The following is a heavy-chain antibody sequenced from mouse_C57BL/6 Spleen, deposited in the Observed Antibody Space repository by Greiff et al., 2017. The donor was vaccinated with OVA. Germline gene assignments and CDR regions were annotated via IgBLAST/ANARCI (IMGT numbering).Heavy chain of an antibody. Sequence: VQLQQSGPELVKPGASVKISCKASGYAFSSSWMNWVKQRPGKGLEWIGRIYPGDGDTNYNGKFKGKATLTADKSSSTAYMQLSSLTSEDSAVYFCASSYYSNYDYFDVWGTGTTVTVSS. CDR1: GYAFSSSW. J-gene: IGHJ1*03. CDR2: IYPGDGDT. V-gene: IGHV1-82*01. D-gene: IGHD2-5*01. CDR3: ASSYYSNYDYFDV.